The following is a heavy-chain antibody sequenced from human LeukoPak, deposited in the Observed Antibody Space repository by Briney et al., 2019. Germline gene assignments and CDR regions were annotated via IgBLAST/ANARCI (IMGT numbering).Heavy chain of an antibody. CDR2: NSGYNGNT. J-gene: IGHJ4*02. CDR1: GYTFTSYG. Sequence: ASVKDSCKASGYTFTSYGISWVRQAPGQRLERMGWNSGYNGNTNYAQKLQGRVTATTDTSTSTAYMELRSLRSDDTAVYYGARGGMGATLGWGQGTLVTVSS. D-gene: IGHD1-26*01. V-gene: IGHV1-18*01. CDR3: ARGGMGATLG.